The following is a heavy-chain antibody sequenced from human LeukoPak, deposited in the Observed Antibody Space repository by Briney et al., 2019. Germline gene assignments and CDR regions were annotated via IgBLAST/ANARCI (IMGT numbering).Heavy chain of an antibody. CDR1: GFTFSSYG. J-gene: IGHJ4*02. Sequence: GGSLRLSYAASGFTFSSYGMHWDRQGPTKGLEWVANIKQDGSERYYVDSVKGRFTISRDNAKNSLSLQMNNLRVEDTAVYYCARAGSHWHYVYWGQGTVVTVSS. CDR2: IKQDGSER. V-gene: IGHV3-7*01. D-gene: IGHD3-10*01. CDR3: ARAGSHWHYVY.